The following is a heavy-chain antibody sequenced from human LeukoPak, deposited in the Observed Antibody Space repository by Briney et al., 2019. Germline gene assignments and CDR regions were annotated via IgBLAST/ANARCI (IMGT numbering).Heavy chain of an antibody. Sequence: GGSLRLSCAASGFTFSGYAMHWVRQAPGKGLEWVAVISYDGSNKYYADSVKGRFTISRDNSKNTLYLQMNSLRAEDTAVYYCASEEGYGLDYWGQGTLVTVSS. V-gene: IGHV3-30*04. D-gene: IGHD5-12*01. CDR1: GFTFSGYA. J-gene: IGHJ4*02. CDR3: ASEEGYGLDY. CDR2: ISYDGSNK.